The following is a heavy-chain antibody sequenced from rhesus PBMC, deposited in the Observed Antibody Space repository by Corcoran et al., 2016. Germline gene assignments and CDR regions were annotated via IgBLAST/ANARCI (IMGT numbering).Heavy chain of an antibody. D-gene: IGHD4-29*01. CDR3: ARYGTVFVGDFDS. V-gene: IGHV4-173*01. J-gene: IGHJ4*01. Sequence: QLQLQESGPGLVKPSETLSLTCAVSGGSISSNNWSWPRQPPGKALEWIGRVTGSGSTDYSPSFESRVTISADTSKNQFSLKLNSVTAADTAVYYCARYGTVFVGDFDSWGQGVLVTVSS. CDR1: GGSISSNN. CDR2: VTGSGST.